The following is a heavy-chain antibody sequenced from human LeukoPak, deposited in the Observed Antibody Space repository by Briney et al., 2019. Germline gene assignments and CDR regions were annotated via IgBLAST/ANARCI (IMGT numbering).Heavy chain of an antibody. CDR3: ARDQRAMAGTPIGWFDP. J-gene: IGHJ5*02. CDR1: GGSISSYY. Sequence: SETLSLTCTVSGGSISSYYWSWIRQPAGKGLEWIGRIYTSGSTNYNPSLKSRVTMSVDTSKNQFSLKLSSVTAADTAVYYCARDQRAMAGTPIGWFDPWAREPWSPSPQ. D-gene: IGHD6-19*01. CDR2: IYTSGST. V-gene: IGHV4-4*07.